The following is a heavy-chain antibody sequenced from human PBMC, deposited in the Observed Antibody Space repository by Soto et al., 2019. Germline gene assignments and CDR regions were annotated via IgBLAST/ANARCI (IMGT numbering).Heavy chain of an antibody. D-gene: IGHD2-15*01. V-gene: IGHV1-3*04. CDR3: AREPLCGGRCYDNYFDP. J-gene: IGHJ5*02. CDR2: INIGNGNT. CDR1: GYTFTYYP. Sequence: QVQLVQSGTEVKKPGASLKLSCKASGYTFTYYPIHWVRQAPGQRLEWMGWINIGNGNTASSQKFQDRVTITRETSASTAYMELTSLRSEDTAVYYCAREPLCGGRCYDNYFDPWGQGTLVTVSS.